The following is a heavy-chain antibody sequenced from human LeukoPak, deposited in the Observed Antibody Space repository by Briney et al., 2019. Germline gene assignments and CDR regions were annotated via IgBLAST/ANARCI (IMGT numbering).Heavy chain of an antibody. CDR1: GFPFSRFG. V-gene: IGHV3-33*01. CDR3: AGGLHWFDP. D-gene: IGHD2-15*01. CDR2: IWYDGSYK. J-gene: IGHJ5*02. Sequence: GRSLRLSCAASGFPFSRFGMNWVRQAPGKGLEWVAVIWYDGSYKYYADSVKGRFTISRDNSENTLFLQMNSLRVEDTGVYYCAGGLHWFDPWGQGTLVTVSS.